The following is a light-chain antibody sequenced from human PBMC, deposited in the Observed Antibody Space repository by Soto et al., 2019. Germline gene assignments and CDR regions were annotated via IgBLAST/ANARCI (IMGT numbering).Light chain of an antibody. Sequence: EIVLTQSPATLSLSPGERATLSCRASQSVRSSLAWYQQQPGQAPRLLIYDASNRATGIPARFSGSGSGTDFTLTISSLEPKDFAVYYCQQYGSAPFTFGPGTKVDIK. V-gene: IGKV3-11*01. J-gene: IGKJ3*01. CDR1: QSVRSS. CDR3: QQYGSAPFT. CDR2: DAS.